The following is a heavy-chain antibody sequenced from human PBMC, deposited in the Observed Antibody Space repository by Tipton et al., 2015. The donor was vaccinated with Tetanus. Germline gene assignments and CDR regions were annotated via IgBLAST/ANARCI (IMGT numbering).Heavy chain of an antibody. D-gene: IGHD1-14*01. V-gene: IGHV4-31*03. J-gene: IGHJ4*02. CDR2: IYHSGDT. CDR1: GASISSGGYF. CDR3: ARGTGDY. Sequence: TLSLTCSVSGASISSGGYFWNWVRQHPGKGLEWIGYIYHSGDTYINPSLKSRVTMSVDTSKNQFSLNVSSVTAADTAVYYCARGTGDYWGRGTLVTVSS.